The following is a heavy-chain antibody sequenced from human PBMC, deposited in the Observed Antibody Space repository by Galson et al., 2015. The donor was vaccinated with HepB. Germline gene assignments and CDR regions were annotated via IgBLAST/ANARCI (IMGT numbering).Heavy chain of an antibody. V-gene: IGHV5-10-1*01. CDR1: GYSFTSYW. D-gene: IGHD3-22*01. CDR2: IDPSDSYT. J-gene: IGHJ3*02. CDR3: ARTQYDSSGYYSWVTIDI. Sequence: QSGAEVKKPGESLRISCKGSGYSFTSYWISWVRQMPGKGLEWMGRIDPSDSYTNYSPSFQGHVTISADKSISTAYLQWSSLKASDTAMYYCARTQYDSSGYYSWVTIDIWGQGTMVTVSS.